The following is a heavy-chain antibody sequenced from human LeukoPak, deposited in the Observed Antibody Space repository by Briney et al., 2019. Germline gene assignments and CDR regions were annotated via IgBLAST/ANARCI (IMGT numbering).Heavy chain of an antibody. Sequence: PADTLSLTCAASGYPISSGDYWGWLRQPPGTGLEWTGSINHSENTYYNTSLKSRVTISVDTSKNQFSLKLSSVTAADTAVYYCARHGEFGRIAAAGLDYWGQGTLVTVSS. CDR1: GYPISSGDY. J-gene: IGHJ4*02. CDR2: INHSENT. D-gene: IGHD6-13*01. CDR3: ARHGEFGRIAAAGLDY. V-gene: IGHV4-38-2*01.